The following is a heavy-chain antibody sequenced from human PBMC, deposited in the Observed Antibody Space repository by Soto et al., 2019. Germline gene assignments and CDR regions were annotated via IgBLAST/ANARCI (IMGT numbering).Heavy chain of an antibody. V-gene: IGHV4-34*01. Sequence: QVHLQQWGAGLLKPSETLSLTCAVYGESFSGYYWSWIRQPPGKGLEWIAEINHRGSTNYNPSLKSRVTMSVDTSKNQFSLKLTSVTAADTALYYCARGGYGKHDYWGQGALVIVSS. CDR2: INHRGST. J-gene: IGHJ4*02. D-gene: IGHD1-1*01. CDR3: ARGGYGKHDY. CDR1: GESFSGYY.